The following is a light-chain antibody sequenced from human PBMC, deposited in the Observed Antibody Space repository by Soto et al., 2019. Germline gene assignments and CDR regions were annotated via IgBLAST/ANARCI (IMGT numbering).Light chain of an antibody. V-gene: IGKV3-20*01. CDR3: QQYSSSGLT. CDR1: QSVSSTY. CDR2: GAS. Sequence: EVVLTQSPGTLSLSPGDRATLSCRASQSVSSTYLAWFQQRPGQAPRLLIYGASTRATDIPDRFSGSGSGTEFTLTISRLEPEDFALYYCQQYSSSGLTFGGGTKVEIK. J-gene: IGKJ4*01.